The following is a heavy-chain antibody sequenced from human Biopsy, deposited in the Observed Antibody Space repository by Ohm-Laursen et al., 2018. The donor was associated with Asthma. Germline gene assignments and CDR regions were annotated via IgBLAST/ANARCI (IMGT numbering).Heavy chain of an antibody. CDR2: ISYGGKT. CDR3: ARRITIFGVVQKDHGMDA. Sequence: SETLSLTCGVSGGSMTPTSHYWDWIRQAPGKGLEWIGYISYGGKTSYNPSLKNRVTISRDTSKNQFSLRLTSVTAADTAVYFCARRITIFGVVQKDHGMDAWGQGTTVSVSS. CDR1: GGSMTPTSHY. D-gene: IGHD3-3*01. V-gene: IGHV4-39*01. J-gene: IGHJ6*02.